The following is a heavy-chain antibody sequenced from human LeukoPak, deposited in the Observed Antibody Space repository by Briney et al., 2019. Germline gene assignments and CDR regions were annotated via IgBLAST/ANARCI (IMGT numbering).Heavy chain of an antibody. V-gene: IGHV4-34*01. Sequence: SETLSLTCAVYGGSFSGYYWSWIRQPPGKGLEWIGEINHSGSTNYNPSLKSRVTISVDTSKNQFSLKLSSVTAADTAVYYCARDSYGYNWQGSFDIWGQGTMVPVSS. CDR1: GGSFSGYY. CDR2: INHSGST. J-gene: IGHJ3*02. D-gene: IGHD5-24*01. CDR3: ARDSYGYNWQGSFDI.